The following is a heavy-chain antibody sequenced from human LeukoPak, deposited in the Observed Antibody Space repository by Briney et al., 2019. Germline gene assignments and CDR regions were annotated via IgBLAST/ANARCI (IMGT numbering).Heavy chain of an antibody. CDR3: ARRLCSGGSCYYFDY. D-gene: IGHD2-15*01. CDR1: GYSFTSYW. V-gene: IGHV5-51*01. J-gene: IGHJ4*01. CDR2: IYSVDSDT. Sequence: NAQASLQISCVGSGYSFTSYWICWVRQMPAKGVEWMGMIYSVDSDTHYSPSFQSPVTISVDTSTSTSSLQWSSLKASDTARYCCARRLCSGGSCYYFDYWGQGTLVTVSS.